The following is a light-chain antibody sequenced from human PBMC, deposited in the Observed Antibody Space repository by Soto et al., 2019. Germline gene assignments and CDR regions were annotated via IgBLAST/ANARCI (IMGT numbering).Light chain of an antibody. Sequence: VVMTQSPVTLSVSPGERVTLSCRASESLSGNLAWYQQKPGQAPRLLIYRASTRATGVPARFSGGGYGTDFPLTISGLQFEDFGFSYCQQYEKWLHTFGQGTRLDIK. CDR2: RAS. J-gene: IGKJ5*01. CDR3: QQYEKWLHT. CDR1: ESLSGN. V-gene: IGKV3-15*01.